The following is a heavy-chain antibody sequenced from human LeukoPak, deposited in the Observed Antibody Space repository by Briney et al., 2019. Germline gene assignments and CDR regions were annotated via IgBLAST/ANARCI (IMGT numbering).Heavy chain of an antibody. CDR1: GYTFTSYG. Sequence: ASVKVSCKASGYTFTSYGISWVRQAPGQGLEWMGWISAYNGNTNYAQKLQGRVTMTTDTSTSTAYMQLRSLRSDDTAVYYCARDGGYDSSGDDAFDIWGQGTMVTVSS. J-gene: IGHJ3*02. CDR2: ISAYNGNT. D-gene: IGHD3-22*01. V-gene: IGHV1-18*01. CDR3: ARDGGYDSSGDDAFDI.